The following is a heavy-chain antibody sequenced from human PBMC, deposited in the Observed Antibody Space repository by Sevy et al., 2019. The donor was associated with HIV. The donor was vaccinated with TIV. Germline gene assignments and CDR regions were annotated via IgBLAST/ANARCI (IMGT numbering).Heavy chain of an antibody. CDR2: ISYDGSNK. CDR1: GITFSSHA. V-gene: IGHV3-30-3*01. CDR3: AGADYGDYSGEFDY. J-gene: IGHJ4*02. D-gene: IGHD4-17*01. Sequence: GGSLRLSCAASGITFSSHAIHWVRQAPGKGLEWVTIISYDGSNKYYEDSVKGRLTISRDNSKNTQYLQMNSLGAEDTAVYYCAGADYGDYSGEFDYWGQGTLVTVSS.